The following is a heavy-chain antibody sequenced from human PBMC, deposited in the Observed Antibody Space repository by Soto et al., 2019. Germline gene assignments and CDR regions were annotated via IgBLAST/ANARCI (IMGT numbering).Heavy chain of an antibody. CDR2: ITFSGNTV. CDR3: ARVSWREKYGMDV. V-gene: IGHV3-11*01. CDR1: GFTFSDSY. J-gene: IGHJ6*02. Sequence: GGSLRLSCAASGFTFSDSYMSWIRQAPGKGLEWISYITFSGNTVYYADSLKGRFTISRDNAKNPLYLQMNRLRAEDTAVYYCARVSWREKYGMDVWGQGTTVTVSS.